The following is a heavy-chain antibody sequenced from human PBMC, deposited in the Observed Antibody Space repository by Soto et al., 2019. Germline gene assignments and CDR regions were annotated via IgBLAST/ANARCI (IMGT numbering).Heavy chain of an antibody. CDR1: GGSISSYY. Sequence: SETLSLNCTVSGGSISSYYWSWIRQPPGKGLEWIGYIYYSGSTNYNPSLKSRVTISVDTSKNQFSLKLSSVTAADTAVYYCARGGGPTVTTYYYGMDVWGQGTTVTVSS. CDR3: ARGGGPTVTTYYYGMDV. V-gene: IGHV4-59*01. J-gene: IGHJ6*02. D-gene: IGHD4-4*01. CDR2: IYYSGST.